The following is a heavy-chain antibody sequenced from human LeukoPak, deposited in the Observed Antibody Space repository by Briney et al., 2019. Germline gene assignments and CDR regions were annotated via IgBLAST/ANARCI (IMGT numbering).Heavy chain of an antibody. CDR1: GFTFGDYA. Sequence: GGSLRLSCTASGFTFGDYAMSWVRQAPGKGLEWVGFIRSKAYGGTTEYAASVKGRFTISRDDSKSIAYLQMNSLRSEDTAMYYCAKEEGNTLGDYWGQGTMVTVSS. CDR2: IRSKAYGGTT. V-gene: IGHV3-49*04. CDR3: AKEEGNTLGDY. D-gene: IGHD7-27*01. J-gene: IGHJ4*02.